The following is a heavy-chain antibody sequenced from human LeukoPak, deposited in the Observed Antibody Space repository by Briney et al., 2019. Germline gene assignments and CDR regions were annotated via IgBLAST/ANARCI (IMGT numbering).Heavy chain of an antibody. D-gene: IGHD6-19*01. Sequence: PGGSLRLSCAASGFTFSSYAMHWVRQAPGKGLEWVAVISYDGSNKYYADSVKGRFTISRDNSKNTLYLQMNSLRAEDTAVYYCARARRVVAGNDAFDIWGQGTMVTVSS. CDR1: GFTFSSYA. CDR3: ARARRVVAGNDAFDI. J-gene: IGHJ3*02. CDR2: ISYDGSNK. V-gene: IGHV3-30*04.